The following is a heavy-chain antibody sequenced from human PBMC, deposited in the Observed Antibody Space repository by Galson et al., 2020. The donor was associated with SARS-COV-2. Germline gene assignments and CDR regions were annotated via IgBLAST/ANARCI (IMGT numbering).Heavy chain of an antibody. D-gene: IGHD2-2*01. V-gene: IGHV1-18*01. CDR3: VRAVLVQPNIGVVPAAKQGNWFDP. CDR2: ISSYNGNT. CDR1: GYTFTSYG. J-gene: IGHJ5*02. Sequence: ASVKVSCKASGYTFTSYGISWVRQAPGQGLEWMGWISSYNGNTNYAQKLQGRVTMTTDTSTSPAYMELRSLRSDDTAVDYCVRAVLVQPNIGVVPAAKQGNWFDPWGQGTLVTVSS.